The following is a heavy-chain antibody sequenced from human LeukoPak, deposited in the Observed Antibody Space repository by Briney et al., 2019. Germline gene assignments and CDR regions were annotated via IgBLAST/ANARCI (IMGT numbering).Heavy chain of an antibody. CDR3: ARDSGSGNNDY. Sequence: ASVKVSCKASGYTFTSYAIHWVRQAPGQRLEWMGWISAGNGNTKYSQNFQGRVTFISNTSATTAFMELSSLRSEDAAVYYCARDSGSGNNDYWGQGTLVTVSS. CDR1: GYTFTSYA. V-gene: IGHV1-3*01. D-gene: IGHD1-26*01. J-gene: IGHJ4*02. CDR2: ISAGNGNT.